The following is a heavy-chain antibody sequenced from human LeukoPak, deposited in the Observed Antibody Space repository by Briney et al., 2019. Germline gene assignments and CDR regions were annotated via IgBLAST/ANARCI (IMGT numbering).Heavy chain of an antibody. CDR2: IHPSGSP. CDR3: ARGEDQYKLGNY. CDR1: GGSFSNYY. D-gene: IGHD1-1*01. Sequence: SETLSLTCGLYGGSFSNYYLTWIRKPPGKGLEWIGEIHPSGSPNYNPSLRSRVTISLDMSKNQLSLTLTSLTAADTAVYYCARGEDQYKLGNYWGQGTPVTVSS. J-gene: IGHJ4*02. V-gene: IGHV4-34*01.